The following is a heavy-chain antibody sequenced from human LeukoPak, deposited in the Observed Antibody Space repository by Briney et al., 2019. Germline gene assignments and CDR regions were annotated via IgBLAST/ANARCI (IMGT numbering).Heavy chain of an antibody. CDR2: IYHSGST. CDR1: GYSISSGYY. V-gene: IGHV4-38-2*02. J-gene: IGHJ3*02. Sequence: SETLSLTCTVSGYSISSGYYWGWIRQPPGKGLEWIGSIYHSGSTYYNPSLKSRVTISVDTSKNQFSLKLSSVTAVDTAVYYCAGFYDRSPYAFDIWGQGTMVTVSS. D-gene: IGHD3-22*01. CDR3: AGFYDRSPYAFDI.